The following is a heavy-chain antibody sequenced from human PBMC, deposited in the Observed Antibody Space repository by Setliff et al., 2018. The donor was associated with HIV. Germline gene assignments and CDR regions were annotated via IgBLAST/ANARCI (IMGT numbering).Heavy chain of an antibody. D-gene: IGHD6-13*01. J-gene: IGHJ6*03. CDR2: IYYSGST. CDR1: GGSISSSSYY. Sequence: SETLSLTCTVSGGSISSSSYYWGWIRQPPGKGLEWIGSIYYSGSTYYNPSLKSRVTISVDTSKNQFSLKLSSVTAADTAVYCCACGAAAGTDYYYYYYMDVWGKGTTVTVSS. V-gene: IGHV4-39*01. CDR3: ACGAAAGTDYYYYYYMDV.